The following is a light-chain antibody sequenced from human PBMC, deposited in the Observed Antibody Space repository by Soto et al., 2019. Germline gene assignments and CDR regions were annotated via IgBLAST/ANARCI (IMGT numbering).Light chain of an antibody. CDR3: QSYDNSLRASV. CDR2: DND. Sequence: QSVLAQPPSVSRAPGQRVTISCTGSSSNIGTNYGVHWYQHLPGTAPKLLIYDNDNRPSGVPDRFSGSKSGTSASLAITGLQAEDEADYYCQSYDNSLRASVFGGGTQLTVL. CDR1: SSNIGTNYG. J-gene: IGLJ2*01. V-gene: IGLV1-40*01.